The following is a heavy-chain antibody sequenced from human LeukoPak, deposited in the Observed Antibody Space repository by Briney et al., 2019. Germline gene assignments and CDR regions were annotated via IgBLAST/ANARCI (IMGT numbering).Heavy chain of an antibody. J-gene: IGHJ4*02. CDR3: ARRASGYSYGFYFDY. V-gene: IGHV4-59*08. D-gene: IGHD5-18*01. CDR1: GGSISSYY. CDR2: IYYSGST. Sequence: SETRSLTCTVSGGSISSYYWSWIRQPPGKGLEWIGYIYYSGSTNYNPSLKSRVTISVDTSKNQFSLKLSSVTAADTAVYYCARRASGYSYGFYFDYWGQGTLVTVSS.